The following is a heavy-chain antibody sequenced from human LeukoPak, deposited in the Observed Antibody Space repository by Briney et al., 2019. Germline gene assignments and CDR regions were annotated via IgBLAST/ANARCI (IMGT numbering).Heavy chain of an antibody. CDR1: GGSISSYY. Sequence: SETLSLTCTVSGGSISSYYWSWIRQPPGKGLEWIGYISYSGSTNYNPSLKSRVTISVDTSKNQFSLKLSSVTAADTAVYYCARNPNSDYFDYWGQGILVTVSS. CDR2: ISYSGST. CDR3: ARNPNSDYFDY. J-gene: IGHJ4*02. D-gene: IGHD1-1*01. V-gene: IGHV4-59*01.